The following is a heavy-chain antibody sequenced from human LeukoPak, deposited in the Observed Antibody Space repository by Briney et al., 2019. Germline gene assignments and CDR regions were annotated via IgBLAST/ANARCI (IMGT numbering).Heavy chain of an antibody. D-gene: IGHD3-3*01. J-gene: IGHJ4*02. Sequence: GGSLRLSCAASGFTFSSYAMHWVRQAPGKGLEWVAVISYDGSNKYYADSVEGRFTISRDNSKNTLYLQMNSLRAEDTAVYYCARGFLEWSNLDYWGQGTLVTVSS. CDR1: GFTFSSYA. CDR3: ARGFLEWSNLDY. CDR2: ISYDGSNK. V-gene: IGHV3-30*04.